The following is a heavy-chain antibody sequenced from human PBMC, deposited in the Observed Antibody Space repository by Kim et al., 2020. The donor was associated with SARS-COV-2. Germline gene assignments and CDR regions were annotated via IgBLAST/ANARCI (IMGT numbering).Heavy chain of an antibody. V-gene: IGHV1-18*01. CDR1: GYTFTSYG. D-gene: IGHD3-3*01. J-gene: IGHJ6*02. Sequence: ASVKVSCKASGYTFTSYGISWVRQAPGQGLEWMGWISAYNGNTNYAQKLQGRVTMTTDTSTSTAYMELRSLRSDDTAVYYCARDLEVRFLEWLLYGDYGMDVWGQGTTVTVSS. CDR2: ISAYNGNT. CDR3: ARDLEVRFLEWLLYGDYGMDV.